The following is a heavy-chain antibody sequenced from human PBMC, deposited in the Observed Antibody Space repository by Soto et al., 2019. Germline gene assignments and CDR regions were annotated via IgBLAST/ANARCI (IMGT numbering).Heavy chain of an antibody. Sequence: SETLSLTCTVSGGSISSYYWSWIRQPPGKVLEWIGYIYYSGSTNYNPSLKSRVTISVDTSKNQFSLKLSSVTAADTAVYYCARGLYYDILTGPFYYFDYWGQGTLVTVSS. CDR2: IYYSGST. D-gene: IGHD3-9*01. J-gene: IGHJ4*02. CDR3: ARGLYYDILTGPFYYFDY. V-gene: IGHV4-59*01. CDR1: GGSISSYY.